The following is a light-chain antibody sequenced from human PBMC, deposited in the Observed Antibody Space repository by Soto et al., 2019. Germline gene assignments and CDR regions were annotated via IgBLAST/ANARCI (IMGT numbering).Light chain of an antibody. CDR1: QSISSY. J-gene: IGKJ4*01. CDR3: HEYSGYEFT. V-gene: IGKV1-39*01. CDR2: AAS. Sequence: DIQMTQSPSSLSASVGDRVTITCRASQSISSYLNWYQQKPGKAPKLLIYAASSLQSGVPSRFSGSGSGTDFTLTISSLQPDDLATYYCHEYSGYEFTFGGGTKVEI.